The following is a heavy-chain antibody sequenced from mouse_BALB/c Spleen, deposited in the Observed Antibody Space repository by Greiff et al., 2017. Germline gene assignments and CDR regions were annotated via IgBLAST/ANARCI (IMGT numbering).Heavy chain of an antibody. CDR1: GFTFSSFG. D-gene: IGHD2-14*01. CDR2: ISSGSSTI. J-gene: IGHJ4*01. V-gene: IGHV5-17*02. Sequence: EVKVVESGGGLVQPGGSRKLSCAASGFTFSSFGMHWVRQAPEKGLEWVAYISSGSSTIYYADTVKGRFTISRDNPKNTLFLQMTSLRSEDTAMYYCARSLYYRYDGYAMDYWGQGTSVTVSS. CDR3: ARSLYYRYDGYAMDY.